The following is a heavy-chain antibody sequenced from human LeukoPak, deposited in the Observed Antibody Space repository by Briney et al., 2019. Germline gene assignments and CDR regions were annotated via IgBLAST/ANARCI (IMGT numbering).Heavy chain of an antibody. Sequence: GGSLRLFCAASGFTFNTYGMHWVRQAPGKGLEGVAFIRYDGNNKNYADSVKGRFTISRDNSKNTLYVQMNSLRAEDRAVYYCVKLISPYDYWGQGTLV. J-gene: IGHJ4*02. CDR2: IRYDGNNK. CDR1: GFTFNTYG. V-gene: IGHV3-30*02. CDR3: VKLISPYDY.